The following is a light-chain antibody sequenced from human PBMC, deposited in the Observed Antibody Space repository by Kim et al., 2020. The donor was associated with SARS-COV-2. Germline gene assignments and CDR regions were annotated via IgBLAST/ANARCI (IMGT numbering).Light chain of an antibody. Sequence: EIVMTQSPATLSVSPGERTTLSCRASQSVSNNLAWYQHKPGQPPRLLIYGASTRATGVPARFSGSGSGTDFTLTVSSLQSEDFAVYYCHHYNDWPPGETFGQGTKLEIK. V-gene: IGKV3-15*01. CDR1: QSVSNN. J-gene: IGKJ2*01. CDR3: HHYNDWPPGET. CDR2: GAS.